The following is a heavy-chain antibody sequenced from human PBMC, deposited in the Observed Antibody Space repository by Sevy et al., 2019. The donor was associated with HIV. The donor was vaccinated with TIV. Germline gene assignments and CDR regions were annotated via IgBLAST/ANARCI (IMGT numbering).Heavy chain of an antibody. V-gene: IGHV4-59*01. CDR1: GGSISSYY. Sequence: SETLSLTCTVSGGSISSYYWSWIRQPPGKGLEWIGYIYYSGSTNYNPTLKSRVTISVDTSKNQISLKLSSVTAADTAVYYCARGLVVPAAWDYWGQGTLVTVSS. CDR3: ARGLVVPAAWDY. D-gene: IGHD2-2*01. J-gene: IGHJ4*02. CDR2: IYYSGST.